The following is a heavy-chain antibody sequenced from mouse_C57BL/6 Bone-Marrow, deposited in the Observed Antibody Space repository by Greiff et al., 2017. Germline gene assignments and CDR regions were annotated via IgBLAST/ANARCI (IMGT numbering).Heavy chain of an antibody. CDR2: IDPSDSYT. D-gene: IGHD3-1*01. CDR1: GYTFTSYW. Sequence: QVQLQQPGAELVMPGASVKLSCKASGYTFTSYWMHWVKQRPGQGLEWIGEIDPSDSYTNYTPKIKGKSTVTVGKSSSTAYMQLSSLTSEDSAVYYCARSSGYPDYWGQGTTLTVSS. CDR3: ARSSGYPDY. V-gene: IGHV1-69*01. J-gene: IGHJ2*01.